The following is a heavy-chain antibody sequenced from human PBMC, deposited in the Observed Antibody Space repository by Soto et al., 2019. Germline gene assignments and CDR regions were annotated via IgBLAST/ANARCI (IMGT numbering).Heavy chain of an antibody. CDR3: ESGRGRASIRPPYCGGDCYSFDY. V-gene: IGHV1-69*02. CDR2: IIPMLGRT. D-gene: IGHD2-21*02. CDR1: GGTFSSYT. J-gene: IGHJ4*02. Sequence: QVQLVQSGAEVKKPGSSVKVSCKASGGTFSSYTINWVRQVPGQGLEWMGRIIPMLGRTNYAQKFQGRVTVTVDKSRSTVKMELSRLRSGHTAVYYCESGRGRASIRPPYCGGDCYSFDYWGQGTLVTVSS.